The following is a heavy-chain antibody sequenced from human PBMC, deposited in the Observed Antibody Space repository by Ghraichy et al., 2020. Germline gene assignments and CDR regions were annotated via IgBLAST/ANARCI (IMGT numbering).Heavy chain of an antibody. CDR3: ARVLWSGYDLYYYMDV. CDR1: GGTFSSYA. V-gene: IGHV1-69*13. Sequence: SVKVSCKASGGTFSSYAISWVRQAPGQGLEWMGGIIPIFGTANYAQKFQGRVTITADESTSTAYMELSSLRSEDTAVYYCARVLWSGYDLYYYMDVWGKGTTVTVSS. J-gene: IGHJ6*03. CDR2: IIPIFGTA. D-gene: IGHD5-12*01.